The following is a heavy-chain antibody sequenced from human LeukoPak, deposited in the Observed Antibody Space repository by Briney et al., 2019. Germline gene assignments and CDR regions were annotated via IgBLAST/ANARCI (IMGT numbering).Heavy chain of an antibody. D-gene: IGHD3/OR15-3a*01. CDR2: IKHDGSER. Sequence: GGSLRLSCAASGFTFSTYWMSWVRQAPGKGLEWVANIKHDGSERDYVDSVKGRFTISRANAKNSLSLHMNSLRAEDTAVYYCAREDYDLLTGYYGDAFDIWGQGTMVTVSS. CDR3: AREDYDLLTGYYGDAFDI. CDR1: GFTFSTYW. J-gene: IGHJ3*02. V-gene: IGHV3-7*01.